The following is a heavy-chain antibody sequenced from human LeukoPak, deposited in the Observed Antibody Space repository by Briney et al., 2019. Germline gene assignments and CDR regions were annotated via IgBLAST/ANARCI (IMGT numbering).Heavy chain of an antibody. CDR2: INSDGSST. V-gene: IGHV3-74*01. Sequence: PGRSLRLSCAASGFTFSSYWMHWVRQAPGKGLVWVSRINSDGSSTSYADSVKGRFTISRDNAKNTLYLQMSSLRAEDTAVYYCTRGMGIAVAIDAFDIWGQGTMVTVSS. D-gene: IGHD6-19*01. CDR3: TRGMGIAVAIDAFDI. J-gene: IGHJ3*02. CDR1: GFTFSSYW.